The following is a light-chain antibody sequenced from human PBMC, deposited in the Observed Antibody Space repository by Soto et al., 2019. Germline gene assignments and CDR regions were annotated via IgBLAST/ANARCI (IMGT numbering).Light chain of an antibody. CDR2: GSS. J-gene: IGKJ1*01. V-gene: IGKV3-20*01. Sequence: EIVLTQSPGTLSLSPGERATLSCRASQSVSSSFLAWYQQKPGQAPRLLIYGSSSRATSIPDRVGGSGSGKYFTITISLLEQEDVVYFYWQQYDSSPWTFGQGTKVEIK. CDR3: QQYDSSPWT. CDR1: QSVSSSF.